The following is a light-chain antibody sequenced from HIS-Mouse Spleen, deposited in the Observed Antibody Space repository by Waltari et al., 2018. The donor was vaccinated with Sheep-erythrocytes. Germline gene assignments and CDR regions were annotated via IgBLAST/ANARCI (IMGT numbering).Light chain of an antibody. CDR1: QSLLHSNGYNY. Sequence: DIVMTQSPLSLPVTPGEPASISCRSSQSLLHSNGYNYLDWYLQKPGQSPQLLIYLGSNRASGVPDRFSGSGSVTDFTLKISRVEAEDEADYYCCSYAGSYTLVFGGGTK. CDR3: CSYAGSYTLV. J-gene: IGKJ4*01. V-gene: IGKV2-28*01. CDR2: LGS.